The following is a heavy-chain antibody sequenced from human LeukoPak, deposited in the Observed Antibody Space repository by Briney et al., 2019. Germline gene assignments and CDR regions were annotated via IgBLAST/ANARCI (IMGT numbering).Heavy chain of an antibody. D-gene: IGHD2-8*01. Sequence: PGGSLRLSCAVSGFTFSSYAMSWVRQAPGKGLECVLVISGSGRTTDYADSVKGRFTISRDNSKDTLYLQLNSLRAEDTALYYCAKWAARGNGLPRSYFDSWGQGTLVTVS. CDR2: ISGSGRTT. CDR3: AKWAARGNGLPRSYFDS. CDR1: GFTFSSYA. J-gene: IGHJ4*02. V-gene: IGHV3-23*01.